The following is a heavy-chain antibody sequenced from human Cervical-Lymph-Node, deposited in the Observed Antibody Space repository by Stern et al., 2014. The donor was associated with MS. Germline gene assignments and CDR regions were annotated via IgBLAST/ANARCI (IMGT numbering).Heavy chain of an antibody. CDR2: INWNSVSV. J-gene: IGHJ4*02. CDR1: GFTFDDYA. V-gene: IGHV3-9*01. D-gene: IGHD3-3*01. Sequence: EVQLVESGGGLVQPGRSLRLSCAASGFTFDDYAMHWVRPAPGKGLEWVSGINWNSVSVGYADSVKGRFTISRDNAKNSLYLQMNSLRGDDTALYYCAKGSGGSGYYPVALDYWGQGTLVTVSS. CDR3: AKGSGGSGYYPVALDY.